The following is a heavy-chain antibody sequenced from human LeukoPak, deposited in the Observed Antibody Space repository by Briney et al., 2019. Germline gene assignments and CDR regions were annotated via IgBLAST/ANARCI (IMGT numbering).Heavy chain of an antibody. CDR3: ARCPIDYYDSSGYEANWFDP. CDR1: GGTFSSYA. CDR2: ISAYNGNT. D-gene: IGHD3-22*01. J-gene: IGHJ5*02. Sequence: ASVKVSCKASGGTFSSYAISWVRQAPGQGLEWMGWISAYNGNTNYAQKLQGRVTMTTDTSTSTAYMELRSLRSDDTAVYYCARCPIDYYDSSGYEANWFDPWGQGTLVTVSS. V-gene: IGHV1-18*01.